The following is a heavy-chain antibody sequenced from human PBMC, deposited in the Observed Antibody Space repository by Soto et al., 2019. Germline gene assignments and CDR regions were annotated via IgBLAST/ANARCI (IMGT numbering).Heavy chain of an antibody. V-gene: IGHV4-30-2*01. CDR2: IYHSGST. J-gene: IGHJ4*02. D-gene: IGHD2-15*01. CDR3: ARDLCSGGSCHWWYFDY. CDR1: GGSISSGGYS. Sequence: SETLSLTCAVSGGSISSGGYSWSWIRQPPGKGLEWIGYIYHSGSTYYNPSLKSRVTISVDRSKNQFSLKLSPVTAADTAVYYCARDLCSGGSCHWWYFDYWGQGTLVTVSS.